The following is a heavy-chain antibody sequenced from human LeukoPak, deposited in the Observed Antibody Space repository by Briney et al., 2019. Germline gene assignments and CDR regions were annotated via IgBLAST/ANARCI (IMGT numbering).Heavy chain of an antibody. V-gene: IGHV4-30-2*03. CDR3: ARQLSSGNWFDP. CDR2: IYHSGST. D-gene: IGHD6-19*01. CDR1: GGSISSGGYS. Sequence: SETLSLTCAVSGGSISSGGYSWSWIRQPPGKGLEWIGYIYHSGSTYYNPSLKSRVTISVDTSKNQFSLKLSSVTAADTAVYYCARQLSSGNWFDPWGQGTLVTVSS. J-gene: IGHJ5*02.